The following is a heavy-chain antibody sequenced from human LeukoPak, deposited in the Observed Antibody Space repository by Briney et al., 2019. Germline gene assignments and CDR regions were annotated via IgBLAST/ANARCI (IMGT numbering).Heavy chain of an antibody. V-gene: IGHV3-49*03. D-gene: IGHD5-24*01. CDR2: IRSNAYGGTT. Sequence: GGSLRLSCTASGFTFGDYAMSWFRQAPGKGLEWVGFIRSNAYGGTTEYAASVKGRFTISRDNSKNTLYLQMNSLRAEDTAVYYCARGVIWGDGYNAGPFDYWGQGTLVTVSS. J-gene: IGHJ4*02. CDR3: ARGVIWGDGYNAGPFDY. CDR1: GFTFGDYA.